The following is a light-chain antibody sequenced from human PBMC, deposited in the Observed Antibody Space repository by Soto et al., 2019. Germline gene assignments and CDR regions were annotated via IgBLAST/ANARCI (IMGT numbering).Light chain of an antibody. CDR2: EVT. V-gene: IGLV2-8*01. Sequence: QSALTQPPSASGSPGQSVTISCTGTSSDVGANNYVSWYQQHPGKAPKLMIYEVTNRPSGVPDRFSGSKSGNTASLTVSGLQAEDEADYHCCSYAGANRVFGTGTKLTVL. CDR3: CSYAGANRV. J-gene: IGLJ1*01. CDR1: SSDVGANNY.